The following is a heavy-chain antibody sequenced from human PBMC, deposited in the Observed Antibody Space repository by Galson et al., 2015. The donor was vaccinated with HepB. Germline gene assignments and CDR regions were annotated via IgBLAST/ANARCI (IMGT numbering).Heavy chain of an antibody. V-gene: IGHV1-69*02. J-gene: IGHJ3*02. CDR1: GGTFSSYT. CDR2: IIPILGIA. Sequence: SVKVSCKASGGTFSSYTISWVRQAPGQGLEWMGRIIPILGIANYAQKFQGRVTITADKSTSTAYMELSSLRSEDTAVYYCARPGLRLGELSWAGGDHDAFDIWGQGTMVTVSS. CDR3: ARPGLRLGELSWAGGDHDAFDI. D-gene: IGHD3-16*02.